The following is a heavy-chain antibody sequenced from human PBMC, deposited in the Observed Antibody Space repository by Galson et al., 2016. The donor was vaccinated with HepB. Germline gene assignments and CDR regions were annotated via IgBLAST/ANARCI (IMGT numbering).Heavy chain of an antibody. J-gene: IGHJ1*01. D-gene: IGHD2-15*01. V-gene: IGHV3-23*01. CDR1: GSPFNTYA. CDR2: VSGHAGST. Sequence: LRLSCAASGSPFNTYAMAWVRQAPGKGLEWVSGVSGHAGSTYYADSVKGRFAISRDNFKNTLYLQMNSLRADDTAVYYCAKANIIMVTLGVFLDTWGQGTLVTVSS. CDR3: AKANIIMVTLGVFLDT.